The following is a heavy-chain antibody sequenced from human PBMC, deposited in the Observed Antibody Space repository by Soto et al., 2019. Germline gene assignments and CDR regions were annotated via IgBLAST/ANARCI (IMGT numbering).Heavy chain of an antibody. V-gene: IGHV3-30*18. Sequence: GGSLRLSCAASGFTFSSYGMHWVRQAPGKGLEWVAVISYDGSNKYYADSVKGRFTISRDNSKNTLYLQMNSLRAEDTAVYYCAKESLAWWLPQGPDYWGQGTLVTVSS. CDR2: ISYDGSNK. D-gene: IGHD5-12*01. CDR1: GFTFSSYG. CDR3: AKESLAWWLPQGPDY. J-gene: IGHJ4*02.